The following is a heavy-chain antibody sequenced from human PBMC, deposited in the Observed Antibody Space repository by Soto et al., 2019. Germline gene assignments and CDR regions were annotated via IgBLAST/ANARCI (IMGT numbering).Heavy chain of an antibody. Sequence: PSETLSLTCTVSGDSISGGGYCWSWIRQHPGKGLEWIGYIYYSGSTYYNPSLESRVIISVDTSKNQFSLRLNSVTAADTAVYYCARTADGYNYLNYWGQGTLVTVSS. CDR2: IYYSGST. CDR1: GDSISGGGYC. J-gene: IGHJ4*02. D-gene: IGHD5-12*01. V-gene: IGHV4-31*03. CDR3: ARTADGYNYLNY.